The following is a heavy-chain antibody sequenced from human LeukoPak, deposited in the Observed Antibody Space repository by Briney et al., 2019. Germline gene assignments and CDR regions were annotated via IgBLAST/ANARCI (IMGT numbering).Heavy chain of an antibody. V-gene: IGHV3-7*01. CDR2: IKQDGSEK. CDR3: ARVYSSGWSLYYYYYMDV. CDR1: GFTFSSYG. J-gene: IGHJ6*03. Sequence: GGSLRLSCAASGFTFSSYGMHWVRQAPGKGLEWVANIKQDGSEKYYVDSVKGRFTISRDNAKNSLYLQMNSLRAEDTAVYYCARVYSSGWSLYYYYYMDVWGKGTTVTISS. D-gene: IGHD6-19*01.